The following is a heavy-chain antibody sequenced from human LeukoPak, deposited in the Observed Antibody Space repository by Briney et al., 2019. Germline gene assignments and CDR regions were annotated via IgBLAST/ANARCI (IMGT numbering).Heavy chain of an antibody. CDR1: VFTFSHYG. J-gene: IGHJ4*02. CDR3: ANEGVVGPGQQDFFDY. CDR2: ISYDGNSI. D-gene: IGHD3-10*01. V-gene: IGHV3-30*18. Sequence: GGSLRLSCAASVFTFSHYGMHWLRQAPGKGLEWVAVISYDGNSIHYADSMKGRFTISRDNSKSTLYLQVSSLRVEDTAVYYCANEGVVGPGQQDFFDYWLQGTLVTVSS.